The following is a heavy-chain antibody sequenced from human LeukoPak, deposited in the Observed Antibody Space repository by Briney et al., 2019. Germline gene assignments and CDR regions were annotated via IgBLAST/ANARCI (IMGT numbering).Heavy chain of an antibody. CDR3: ARDQGYSSSWYFGYYYYMDV. V-gene: IGHV4-38-2*02. D-gene: IGHD6-13*01. CDR1: GYSISNGYY. Sequence: SETLSLTCTVSGYSISNGYYWGWIRQPPGKGLEWIGSLYHSGSTFYKPSLKSRVTISVDMSKNQFSLKLSSVTAADTAVYYCARDQGYSSSWYFGYYYYMDVWGKGTTVTVSS. CDR2: LYHSGST. J-gene: IGHJ6*03.